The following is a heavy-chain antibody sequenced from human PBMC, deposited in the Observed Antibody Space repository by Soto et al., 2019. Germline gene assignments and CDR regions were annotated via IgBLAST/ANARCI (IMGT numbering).Heavy chain of an antibody. V-gene: IGHV3-23*01. CDR2: ISGSGSST. CDR1: GFTFESCA. D-gene: IGHD6-19*01. Sequence: EVQLLESGGGLVQPWGSLRLSCAASGFTFESCAMSWVRQAPGKGLEWVVGISGSGSSTHYAHSVEGRFTISRDNSKNTLYLQMNSLRADDTAVYYCAKGKTSGWYYFDFWGQGTLVTVSS. J-gene: IGHJ4*02. CDR3: AKGKTSGWYYFDF.